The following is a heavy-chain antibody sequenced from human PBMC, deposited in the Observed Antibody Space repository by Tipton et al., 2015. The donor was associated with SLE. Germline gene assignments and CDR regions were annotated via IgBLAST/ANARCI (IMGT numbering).Heavy chain of an antibody. CDR3: ARDSPHYYGSGTYYYWFDP. J-gene: IGHJ5*02. CDR2: IYYSGST. CDR1: GASISSTKY. V-gene: IGHV4-59*01. Sequence: TLSLTCTVSGASISSTKYWSWIRQPPGKGLEWIGYIYYSGSTNYNPSFKSRVIISQDTSQNQFFLKLSSVTPADTAVYYCARDSPHYYGSGTYYYWFDPWGQGTLVTVSS. D-gene: IGHD3-10*01.